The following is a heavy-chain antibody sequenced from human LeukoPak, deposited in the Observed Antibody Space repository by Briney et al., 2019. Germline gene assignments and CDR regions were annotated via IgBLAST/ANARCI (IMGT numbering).Heavy chain of an antibody. D-gene: IGHD4-23*01. V-gene: IGHV4-4*07. J-gene: IGHJ4*02. CDR2: IYSSGST. CDR1: GGSINSYY. CDR3: ARGGKATVVTM. Sequence: PSETLSLTCTVSGGSINSYYWSWIRQPAGKGLAWIGRIYSSGSTNYNPSLKSRVFMSVDTSKNQFSLKLTSVTAADTAVYYCARGGKATVVTMWGQGILVTVSS.